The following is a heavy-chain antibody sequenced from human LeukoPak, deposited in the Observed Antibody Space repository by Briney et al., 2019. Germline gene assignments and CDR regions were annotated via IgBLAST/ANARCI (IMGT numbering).Heavy chain of an antibody. CDR1: GFTFSSHA. CDR3: AKGYYYGSGSYSTFDY. CDR2: ISGSGGST. Sequence: GGSLRLSCAASGFTFSSHALSWLRQAPGKGLEWVSTISGSGGSTYYANSVKGRFTISRDNSKNTLYVQMSSLRADDAAVYYCAKGYYYGSGSYSTFDYWGQGTLVTVSS. V-gene: IGHV3-23*01. J-gene: IGHJ4*02. D-gene: IGHD3-10*01.